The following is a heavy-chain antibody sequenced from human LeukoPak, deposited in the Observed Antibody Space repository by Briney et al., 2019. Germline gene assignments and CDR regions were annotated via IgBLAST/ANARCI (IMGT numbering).Heavy chain of an antibody. D-gene: IGHD2-15*01. CDR2: IIPIFGTA. Sequence: ASVKVSCKASGGTFSSYAISWVRQAPGQGPEWMGGIIPIFGTANYAQKFQGRVTITADESTSTAYMELSSLRSEDTAVYYCARGASYCSGGSCYSGPFDYWGQGTLVTVSS. CDR1: GGTFSSYA. V-gene: IGHV1-69*13. J-gene: IGHJ4*02. CDR3: ARGASYCSGGSCYSGPFDY.